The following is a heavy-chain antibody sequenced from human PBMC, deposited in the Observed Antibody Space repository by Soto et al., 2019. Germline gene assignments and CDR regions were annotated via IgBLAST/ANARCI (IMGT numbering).Heavy chain of an antibody. CDR3: ASSGSYRHYYGMDV. D-gene: IGHD1-26*01. J-gene: IGHJ6*02. CDR1: GGTFSSYA. CDR2: IIPIFGTA. V-gene: IGHV1-69*01. Sequence: QVQLVQSGAEVKKPGSSVKVSCKASGGTFSSYAISWVRQAPGQALEWMGGIIPIFGTANYAQKFQGRVTITADESTSTAYMGLSSLRSEDTAVYYCASSGSYRHYYGMDVWGQGTTVTVSS.